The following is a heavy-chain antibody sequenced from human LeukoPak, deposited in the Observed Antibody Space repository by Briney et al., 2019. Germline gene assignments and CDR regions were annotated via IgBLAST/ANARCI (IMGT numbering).Heavy chain of an antibody. D-gene: IGHD3-3*01. CDR1: GFTFSSYA. CDR2: ISYDGSNK. CDR3: ARSRGITIFGVVSSFDY. Sequence: GGSLRLSCAASGFTFSSYAMHWVRQAPGKGLEWVAVISYDGSNKYYADSVKGRFTISRDNSKNTLYLQMNSLRAEDTAVYYCARSRGITIFGVVSSFDYWGQGTLVTVSS. J-gene: IGHJ4*02. V-gene: IGHV3-30-3*01.